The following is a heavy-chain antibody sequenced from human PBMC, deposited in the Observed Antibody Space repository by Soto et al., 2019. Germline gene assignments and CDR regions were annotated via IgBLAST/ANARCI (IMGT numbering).Heavy chain of an antibody. V-gene: IGHV1-69*12. Sequence: QVQLVQSGAEVKKPGSSVKVSCKASGGTFNRYAISWLRQAPGQGPEWMGGITPKFGTGNYAQKFQGRVTITADESTTTVHMELRRLTSEDTAVYYCAQTLGSAVAGPGRFDLWGRGTRVIVSS. J-gene: IGHJ2*01. D-gene: IGHD6-19*01. CDR2: ITPKFGTG. CDR3: AQTLGSAVAGPGRFDL. CDR1: GGTFNRYA.